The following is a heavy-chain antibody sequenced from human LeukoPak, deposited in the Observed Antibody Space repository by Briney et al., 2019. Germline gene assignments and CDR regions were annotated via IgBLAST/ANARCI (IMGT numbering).Heavy chain of an antibody. CDR2: IIPIFGTA. Sequence: SVKVSCKASGGTFSSYAISWVRQAPGQGLEWMGGIIPIFGTANYAQKFQGRVTITTDESTSTAYMELSSLRSEDTAVYYCARDIGFVVVPAAIGWIDPWGQGTLVTVSS. J-gene: IGHJ5*02. CDR1: GGTFSSYA. D-gene: IGHD2-2*02. CDR3: ARDIGFVVVPAAIGWIDP. V-gene: IGHV1-69*05.